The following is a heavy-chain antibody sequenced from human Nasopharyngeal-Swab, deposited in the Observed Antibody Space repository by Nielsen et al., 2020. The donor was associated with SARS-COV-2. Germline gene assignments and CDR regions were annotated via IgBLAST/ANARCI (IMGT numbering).Heavy chain of an antibody. CDR3: ARDFGGFGENDY. CDR2: INAGNGNT. Sequence: WVRQAPGQRLEWMGWINAGNGNTKYPQKFQGRVTITRDTSASTAYMELSSLRSDDTAVYYCARDFGGFGENDYWGQGTLVTVSS. D-gene: IGHD3-10*01. J-gene: IGHJ4*02. V-gene: IGHV1-3*01.